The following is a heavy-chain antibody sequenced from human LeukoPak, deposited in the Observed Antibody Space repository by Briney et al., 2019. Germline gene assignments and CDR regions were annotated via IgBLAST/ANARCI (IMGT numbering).Heavy chain of an antibody. V-gene: IGHV3-7*01. CDR1: GFSFNTNW. J-gene: IGHJ5*02. CDR3: ASQSFARFDP. Sequence: QTGGSLRLSCAASGFSFNTNWMSWVRQAPGKGLEWVGNIQPDGSEQYPVDSVKGRFTISRDNARNSLFLQMNSLRVEDTAVYYCASQSFARFDPWGQGTLVTVSS. D-gene: IGHD3-16*01. CDR2: IQPDGSEQ.